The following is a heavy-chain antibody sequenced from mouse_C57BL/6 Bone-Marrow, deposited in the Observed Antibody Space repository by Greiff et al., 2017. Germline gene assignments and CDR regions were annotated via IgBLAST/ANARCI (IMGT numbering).Heavy chain of an antibody. D-gene: IGHD1-1*01. J-gene: IGHJ2*01. CDR1: GYTFTSYW. CDR3: ARENYYGSSYDY. Sequence: QVQLQQSGAELVKPGASVKMSCKASGYTFTSYWITWVKQRPGQGLEWIGDIYPGSGSTNYNEKFKSKATLTVDTSSSTAYMQLSSLTSEDSAVYYCARENYYGSSYDYWGQGTTLTVSS. V-gene: IGHV1-55*01. CDR2: IYPGSGST.